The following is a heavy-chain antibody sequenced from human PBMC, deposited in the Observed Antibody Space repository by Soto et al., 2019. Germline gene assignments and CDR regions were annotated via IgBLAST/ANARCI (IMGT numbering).Heavy chain of an antibody. V-gene: IGHV3-23*01. CDR3: AKDRSASGWYIYYYYYVMRV. J-gene: IGHJ6*02. D-gene: IGHD6-19*01. CDR2: ISGSGGST. CDR1: GFTFSSYA. Sequence: LRLSCAASGFTFSSYAMSWVRQAPGKGLEWVSAISGSGGSTYYADSVKGRFTISRDNSKNTLYLQMNSLRAEDTAVYYCAKDRSASGWYIYYYYYVMRVSAHGTPVTVSS.